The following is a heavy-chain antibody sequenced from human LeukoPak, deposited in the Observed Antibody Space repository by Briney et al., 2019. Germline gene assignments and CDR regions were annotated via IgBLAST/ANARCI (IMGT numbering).Heavy chain of an antibody. CDR1: GGTFTSYA. CDR3: ARFPSYSSSGDY. CDR2: IIPILGIA. D-gene: IGHD6-13*01. V-gene: IGHV1-69*04. Sequence: SVTVSCTASGGTFTSYAVSWVRQAPGQRLEWMGRIIPILGIANYAQKFQGRVTITADKSTSTAYMELSSLRSEDTAVYYCARFPSYSSSGDYWGQGTLVTVSS. J-gene: IGHJ4*02.